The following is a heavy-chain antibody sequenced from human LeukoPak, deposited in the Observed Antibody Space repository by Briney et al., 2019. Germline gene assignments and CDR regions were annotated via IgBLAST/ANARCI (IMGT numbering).Heavy chain of an antibody. CDR2: INSDGSGT. J-gene: IGHJ4*02. CDR1: GFTFSNYW. Sequence: GGSLRLSCAASGFTFSNYWMHWVRQVPGKGLVWISPINSDGSGTKYADSVKGRFTISRGNAKNTLYLQMNSLRAEDTAVYYCARGGYTSSWYTDYWGQGTLVTVSS. V-gene: IGHV3-74*03. CDR3: ARGGYTSSWYTDY. D-gene: IGHD6-13*01.